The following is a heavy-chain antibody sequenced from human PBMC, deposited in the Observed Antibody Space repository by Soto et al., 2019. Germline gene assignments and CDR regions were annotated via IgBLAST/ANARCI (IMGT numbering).Heavy chain of an antibody. D-gene: IGHD3-22*01. Sequence: GASVKVSCKASGGTFSIYAISCVRQSPVQGLEWMGGIIPIFGTANYAQKFQGRVTITADKSTSTAYMELSSLRSEDTAVYYCARDGRSGYYYWFDPWGQGTLVTVSS. CDR2: IIPIFGTA. V-gene: IGHV1-69*06. CDR3: ARDGRSGYYYWFDP. J-gene: IGHJ5*02. CDR1: GGTFSIYA.